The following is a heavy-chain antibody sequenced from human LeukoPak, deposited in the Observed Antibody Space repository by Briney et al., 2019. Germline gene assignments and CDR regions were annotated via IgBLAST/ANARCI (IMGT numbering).Heavy chain of an antibody. D-gene: IGHD1-7*01. Sequence: ASVKVSCKASGYTFRNHGITWVRQAPGQGLEWMGWISAYNGDTHYAQNLQGRVTMTTDTSTSTAFMELRSLRSDDTAVYYCARDEGPPRYNWNYGGPDYWGQGTLVTVSS. CDR3: ARDEGPPRYNWNYGGPDY. V-gene: IGHV1-18*01. J-gene: IGHJ4*02. CDR1: GYTFRNHG. CDR2: ISAYNGDT.